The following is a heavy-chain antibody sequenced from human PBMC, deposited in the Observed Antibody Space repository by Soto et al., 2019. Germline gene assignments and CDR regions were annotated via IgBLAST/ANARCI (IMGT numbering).Heavy chain of an antibody. CDR2: IYHSGST. CDR3: ASFLPAGYYYGMDV. Sequence: SETLSLTCAVSGGSISSSNCWSWVLQPPGKGLEWIGEIYHSGSTNYNPPLKSRVTISVDKTKNQFSLKLSSVTAADTAVYYCASFLPAGYYYGMDVWGQGTTVTVSS. V-gene: IGHV4-4*02. CDR1: GGSISSSNC. J-gene: IGHJ6*01.